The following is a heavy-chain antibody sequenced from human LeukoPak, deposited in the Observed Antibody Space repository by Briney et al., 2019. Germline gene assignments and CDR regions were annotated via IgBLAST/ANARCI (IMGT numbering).Heavy chain of an antibody. J-gene: IGHJ6*03. Sequence: GGTLRLSCAASGFTFSSHGMSWVRQAPGKGLEWVSTISGSGDYTYYADSVKGRFTISRDNSKNTLYLQMNSLRAEDTAVYYCAKDRIAPISYYMDVWGKGTTVTVSS. CDR2: ISGSGDYT. CDR1: GFTFSSHG. V-gene: IGHV3-23*01. D-gene: IGHD6-13*01. CDR3: AKDRIAPISYYMDV.